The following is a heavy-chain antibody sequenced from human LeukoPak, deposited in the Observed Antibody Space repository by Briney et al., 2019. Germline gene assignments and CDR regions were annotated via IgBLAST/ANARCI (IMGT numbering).Heavy chain of an antibody. D-gene: IGHD6-13*01. CDR2: LNSDGSTT. Sequence: GGSLRLSCAASGFTFSSYWMHWVRQAPGKGLVWVSRLNSDGSTTTYADSMKGRFTISRDNAKNTLYLQMNSPRAEDTAVYYCARTKGGPGSTWAFDIWGQGTMVTVSS. J-gene: IGHJ3*02. CDR3: ARTKGGPGSTWAFDI. V-gene: IGHV3-74*01. CDR1: GFTFSSYW.